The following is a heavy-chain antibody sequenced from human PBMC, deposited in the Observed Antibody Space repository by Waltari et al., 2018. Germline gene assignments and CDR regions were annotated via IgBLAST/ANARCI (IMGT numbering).Heavy chain of an antibody. Sequence: QEQLQESGPGLVKPSPTLSPTCTVSGGSISSGGYYWSWIREHPGQGLEWIGYIDYSGSTYYNPALKNRVTISVDTSKNQFSLKLSSGTAADTAVYYCAREGDYYDELPLGYVDYWGQGTLVTVSS. CDR3: AREGDYYDELPLGYVDY. V-gene: IGHV4-31*03. CDR2: IDYSGST. CDR1: GGSISSGGYY. D-gene: IGHD3-22*01. J-gene: IGHJ4*02.